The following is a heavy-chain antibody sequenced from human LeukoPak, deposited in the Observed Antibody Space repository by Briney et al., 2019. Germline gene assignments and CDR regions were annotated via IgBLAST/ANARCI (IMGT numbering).Heavy chain of an antibody. CDR2: IDPSDSYT. CDR1: GYSFTSYW. Sequence: GESLKISCKGSGYSFTSYWISWVHQMPGKGLEWMGRIDPSDSYTNYSPSFQGHVTISADKSISTAYLQWSGLKASDTAMYYCARLDSSSWYRAYNWFDPWGQGTLVTVSS. D-gene: IGHD6-13*01. CDR3: ARLDSSSWYRAYNWFDP. V-gene: IGHV5-10-1*01. J-gene: IGHJ5*02.